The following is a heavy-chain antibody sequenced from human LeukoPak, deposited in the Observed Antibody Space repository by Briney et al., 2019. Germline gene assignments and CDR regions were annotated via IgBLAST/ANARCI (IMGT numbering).Heavy chain of an antibody. CDR1: GFTFSSKA. J-gene: IGHJ4*02. CDR3: DKGDYYDSSGFSLFDY. V-gene: IGHV3-23*01. D-gene: IGHD3-22*01. Sequence: PGRSLTLSSAASGFTFSSKARIWVGQAQGEGMEWVSAIIGSGGSTYYADSVKGRFTISRDNSKNTPYLQMNRLRATDTSIYYCDKGDYYDSSGFSLFDYWGQGTLVTVSS. CDR2: IIGSGGST.